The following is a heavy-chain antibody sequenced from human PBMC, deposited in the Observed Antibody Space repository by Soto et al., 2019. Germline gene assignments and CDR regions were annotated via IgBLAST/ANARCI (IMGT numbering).Heavy chain of an antibody. Sequence: SEILFLTCTTSGASISDFYWRWIRQPPCQGLEWIGYIYSSGRTNCNPSLKRLVTISSDTSKNQFSLNLRSMSPAHPPVYYCARFGGLAAPSFDYWGPGILPTVSS. CDR1: GASISDFY. CDR2: IYSSGRT. CDR3: ARFGGLAAPSFDY. J-gene: IGHJ4*02. V-gene: IGHV4-59*13. D-gene: IGHD3-16*01.